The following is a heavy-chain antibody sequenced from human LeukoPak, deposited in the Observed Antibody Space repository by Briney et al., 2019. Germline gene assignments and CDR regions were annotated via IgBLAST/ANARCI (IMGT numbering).Heavy chain of an antibody. CDR1: GGSISSSSYY. J-gene: IGHJ4*02. D-gene: IGHD7-27*01. V-gene: IGHV4-39*07. CDR3: ARETPGAGHFDY. CDR2: IYYSGST. Sequence: SETLSLTCTVSGGSISSSSYYWGWIRQPPGKGLEWIGSIYYSGSTYYNPSLKSRVTISVDTSKNQFSLKLTAVTAADTAVYYCARETPGAGHFDYWGQGSLVTVSS.